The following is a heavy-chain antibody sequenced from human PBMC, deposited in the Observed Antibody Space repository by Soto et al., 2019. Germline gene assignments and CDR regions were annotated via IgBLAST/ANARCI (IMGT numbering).Heavy chain of an antibody. D-gene: IGHD3-10*01. CDR3: ARLVTALWFGEFVPNWFDP. CDR2: IDFSGST. V-gene: IGHV4-39*01. Sequence: SETLSLTCTVSGYSLSSNTFYWGWIRQPPGKGLEWIGNIDFSGSTYYNPSLKSRVTISVDTSKNQFSLKLSSVTAADTAVYYCARLVTALWFGEFVPNWFDPWGQGTLVTVSS. J-gene: IGHJ5*02. CDR1: GYSLSSNTFY.